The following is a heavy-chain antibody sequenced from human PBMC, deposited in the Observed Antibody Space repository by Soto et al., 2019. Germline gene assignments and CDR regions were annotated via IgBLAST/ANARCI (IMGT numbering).Heavy chain of an antibody. CDR3: TVVPAAIGYYYYYMDV. CDR1: GGTFSSYT. D-gene: IGHD2-2*01. J-gene: IGHJ6*03. Sequence: QVQLVQSGAEVKKPGSSVKVSCKASGGTFSSYTISWVRQAPGQGLEWMGRIIPILGIANYAQKFQGRVTITAVKSTSTACMELSSLRSEDTAVYYCTVVPAAIGYYYYYMDVWGKGTTVTVSS. V-gene: IGHV1-69*02. CDR2: IIPILGIA.